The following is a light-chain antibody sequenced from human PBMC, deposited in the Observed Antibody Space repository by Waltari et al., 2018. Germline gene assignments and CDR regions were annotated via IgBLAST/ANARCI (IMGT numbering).Light chain of an antibody. V-gene: IGLV8-61*01. J-gene: IGLJ3*02. Sequence: QTVVTPEPSLSVSPGGTVTLTLCLRLCSVSTTYYPSWYQQAPGQAPRTLIFDTNTRSAGVPDRSSGSILDNKAALTITGAQADDESDYYCVLSMGSGIWVFGGGTKLTVL. CDR2: DTN. CDR1: LCSVSTTYY. CDR3: VLSMGSGIWV.